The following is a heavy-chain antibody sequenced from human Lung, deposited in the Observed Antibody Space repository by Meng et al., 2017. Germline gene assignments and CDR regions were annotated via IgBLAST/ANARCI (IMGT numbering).Heavy chain of an antibody. V-gene: IGHV3-23*01. CDR2: ISISATT. Sequence: EVQLLESGGGVVQPWGSLRRSCVGPGFSVGRYAMIWVRQVPGKGLEWVSGISISATTYYSDVKGRFTISRDNSNNMLYLQMDSLRAEDTAVYFCAKGIWDGIREGLDMWGQGTMVTVSS. D-gene: IGHD2-21*01. J-gene: IGHJ3*02. CDR3: AKGIWDGIREGLDM. CDR1: GFSVGRYA.